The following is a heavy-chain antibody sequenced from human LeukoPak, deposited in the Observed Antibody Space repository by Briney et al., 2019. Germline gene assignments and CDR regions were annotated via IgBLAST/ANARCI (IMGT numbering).Heavy chain of an antibody. V-gene: IGHV4-39*01. CDR1: VGSISSSSYY. D-gene: IGHD6-13*01. CDR3: ARHRSYISARDWFDP. Sequence: PSETLSLTCTVSVGSISSSSYYWGWIRQPPGKGLEWLGSIYYSGNTYYNPSLKSRVTISVDTSKNQFSLKLSSVTAADTAVYYCARHRSYISARDWFDPWGQGTLVTVSS. CDR2: IYYSGNT. J-gene: IGHJ5*02.